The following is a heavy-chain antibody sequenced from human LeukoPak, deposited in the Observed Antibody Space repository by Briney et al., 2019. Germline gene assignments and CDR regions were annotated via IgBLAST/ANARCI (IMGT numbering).Heavy chain of an antibody. CDR1: GFTFSRYW. Sequence: GGSLRLSCAASGFTFSRYWMSWVRQAPGKGLEWVANIKKDGSEKYYVDSVKGRFTISRDNAKNSLYLQMNRLRVEDTAVYYCARDHLTLIGGVTPEDYWGQGTLITVSS. D-gene: IGHD3-10*01. CDR3: ARDHLTLIGGVTPEDY. V-gene: IGHV3-7*04. CDR2: IKKDGSEK. J-gene: IGHJ4*02.